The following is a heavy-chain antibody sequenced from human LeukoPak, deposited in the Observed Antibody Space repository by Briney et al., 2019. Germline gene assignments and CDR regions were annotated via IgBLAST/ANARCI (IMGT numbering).Heavy chain of an antibody. J-gene: IGHJ3*02. CDR3: ARSGRDVGFAFDI. CDR1: GYSISSGYY. D-gene: IGHD5-12*01. Sequence: SETLSLTCTVSGYSISSGYYWVWIRQPPGKGLEWIGSIYRSGSTNYHPSYKSRVTISLDTSQNHFSLKLTSVTAADTAVYYCARSGRDVGFAFDIWGQGTLVTISS. V-gene: IGHV4-38-2*02. CDR2: IYRSGST.